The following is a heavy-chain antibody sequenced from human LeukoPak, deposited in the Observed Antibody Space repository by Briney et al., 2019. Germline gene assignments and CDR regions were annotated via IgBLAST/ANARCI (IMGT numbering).Heavy chain of an antibody. CDR3: ATWGYYGSGGKPYYFDY. V-gene: IGHV1-24*01. Sequence: GASVKVSCKVSGHTLTELSMHWVRQAPGKGLEWMGGFDPEDGETIYAQKFQGRVTMTEDTSTDTAYMELSSLRSEDTAVYYCATWGYYGSGGKPYYFDYWGQGTLVTVSS. D-gene: IGHD3-10*01. CDR1: GHTLTELS. CDR2: FDPEDGET. J-gene: IGHJ4*02.